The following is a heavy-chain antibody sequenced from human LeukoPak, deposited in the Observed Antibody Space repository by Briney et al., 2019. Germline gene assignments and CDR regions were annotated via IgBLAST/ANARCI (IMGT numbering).Heavy chain of an antibody. CDR3: ARTPTGDY. CDR2: ISWDGGSK. V-gene: IGHV3-43*01. D-gene: IGHD1-14*01. CDR1: GFMFEDYS. Sequence: PGGSLRLSCAASGFMFEDYSMHWVRQAPGKGLEWVSVISWDGGSKYYADSVKGRFTISRDNAKNSLYLQMNSLRAEDTAVYYCARTPTGDYWGQGTLVTVSS. J-gene: IGHJ4*02.